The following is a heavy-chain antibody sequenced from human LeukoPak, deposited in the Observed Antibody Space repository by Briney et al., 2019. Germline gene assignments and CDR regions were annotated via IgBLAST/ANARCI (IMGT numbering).Heavy chain of an antibody. CDR1: GGSIRSYY. CDR3: ARKVVLAAAHYFDY. Sequence: SETLSLTCTVSGGSIRSYYWSWIRQPPGKGLEWKGYIYYSGSTNCNPSLNSRVTISVDTSKNQFSLKLSSVTAADTAVYYCARKVVLAAAHYFDYWGQGTLVTVSS. CDR2: IYYSGST. V-gene: IGHV4-59*01. D-gene: IGHD2-15*01. J-gene: IGHJ4*02.